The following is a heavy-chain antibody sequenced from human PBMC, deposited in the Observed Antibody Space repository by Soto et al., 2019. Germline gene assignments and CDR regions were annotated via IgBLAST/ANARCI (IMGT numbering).Heavy chain of an antibody. CDR2: LLQSGST. V-gene: IGHV4-59*01. J-gene: IGHJ4*02. D-gene: IGHD6-13*01. CDR1: GASISSCD. Sequence: SETLSLTCTVSGASISSCDWSWIRQPPGKGLEWIGYLLQSGSTNYNPALKSRVTISGDTSKHQFTLNLKSVAAADTAVYYCARDPGNSSTWYFDKWGQGTLVTVSS. CDR3: ARDPGNSSTWYFDK.